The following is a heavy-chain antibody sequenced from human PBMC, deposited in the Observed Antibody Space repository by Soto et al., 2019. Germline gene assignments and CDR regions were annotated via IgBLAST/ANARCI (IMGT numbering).Heavy chain of an antibody. J-gene: IGHJ3*01. CDR2: IYYSGST. CDR1: GGSISSYY. Sequence: SETLSLTCTVSGGSISSYYWSWIRQPPGKGLEWIGYIYYSGSTNYNPSLKSRVTISVDTSKNQFSLKLSSVTAADTAVYYCAKGALGYCSSTSCYTLALDVWGTGTLVTVSS. V-gene: IGHV4-59*01. D-gene: IGHD2-2*02. CDR3: AKGALGYCSSTSCYTLALDV.